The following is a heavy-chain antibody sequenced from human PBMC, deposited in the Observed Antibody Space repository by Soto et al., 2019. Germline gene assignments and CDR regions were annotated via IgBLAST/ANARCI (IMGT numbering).Heavy chain of an antibody. CDR3: AKGGLWLGEYNRFDP. V-gene: IGHV3-43*01. Sequence: GGSLRLSCAASGFTFDDYTMHWVRQAPGKALEWVSLISWDGGSTYYADSVKGRFTISRDNSKNSLYLQMNSLRTEDTALYYCAKGGLWLGEYNRFDPWGQGTLVTVSS. J-gene: IGHJ5*02. CDR1: GFTFDDYT. D-gene: IGHD3-10*01. CDR2: ISWDGGST.